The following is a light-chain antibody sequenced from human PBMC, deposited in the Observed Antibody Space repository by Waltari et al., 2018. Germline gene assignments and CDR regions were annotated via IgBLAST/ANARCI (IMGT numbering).Light chain of an antibody. J-gene: IGLJ2*01. V-gene: IGLV1-40*01. CDR2: GNP. CDR1: SSNIGAPDD. CDR3: QSYDSSLSGSV. Sequence: QSVLTQPPSVSGAPGQKITISCTGSSSNIGAPDDVHWYQHLPGRVPKLLVYGNPNRPSGVPDRFSGSKPGTSASLAITGLQAEDEADYYCQSYDSSLSGSVFGGGTKLTVL.